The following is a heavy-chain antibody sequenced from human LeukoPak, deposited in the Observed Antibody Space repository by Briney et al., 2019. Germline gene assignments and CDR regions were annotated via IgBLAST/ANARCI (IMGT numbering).Heavy chain of an antibody. V-gene: IGHV1-69*13. CDR1: GGTFSSYA. CDR3: ARSSGYCSGGSCYGYFDY. J-gene: IGHJ4*02. CDR2: IIPIFGTA. D-gene: IGHD2-15*01. Sequence: PVKVSCKASGGTFSSYAISWVRQAPGQGLEWMGGIIPIFGTANYAQKFQGRVTITADESTSTAYMELSSLRSEDTAVYYCARSSGYCSGGSCYGYFDYWGQGTLVTVSS.